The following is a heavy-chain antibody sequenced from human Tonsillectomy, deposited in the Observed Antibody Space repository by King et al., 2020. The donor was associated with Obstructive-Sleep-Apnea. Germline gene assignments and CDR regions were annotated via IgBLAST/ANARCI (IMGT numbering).Heavy chain of an antibody. CDR3: ARAYDMGASLDY. Sequence: VQLVESGGGMVQPGRSLRLSCAASGFTFSTYTIHWVRQAPGKGLEWGALISSDGSNKYCADSVKGRFTISRENSKKTLYLQMNSLRAEATALYYCARAYDMGASLDYWGQGTLVTVSS. CDR1: GFTFSTYT. J-gene: IGHJ4*02. V-gene: IGHV3-30-3*01. D-gene: IGHD1-26*01. CDR2: ISSDGSNK.